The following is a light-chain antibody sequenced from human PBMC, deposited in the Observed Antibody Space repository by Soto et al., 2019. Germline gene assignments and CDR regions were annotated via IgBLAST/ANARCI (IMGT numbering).Light chain of an antibody. CDR1: QSISTF. Sequence: DIQMTQSPSSQSASVGDRVTITCRTGQSISTFLNWYQQKPAKAPKLLIYAASSLQSGVPSRFSGSGSGTDSSLTISSLQPEDFATYYCQQSYSAPYTFGQGTKLEIK. CDR2: AAS. CDR3: QQSYSAPYT. V-gene: IGKV1-39*01. J-gene: IGKJ2*01.